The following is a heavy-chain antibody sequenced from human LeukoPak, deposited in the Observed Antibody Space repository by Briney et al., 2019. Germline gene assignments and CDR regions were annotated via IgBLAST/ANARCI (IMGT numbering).Heavy chain of an antibody. J-gene: IGHJ3*02. V-gene: IGHV4-59*08. Sequence: SETLSLTCTVSGGSISSYYWSWIRQPPGKGLEWIGYIYYSGSTNYNPSLKSRATISVDTSKNQFSLKLSSVTAADTAVYYCGRHRVLLWFGESNDAFDIWGQGTMVTVSS. D-gene: IGHD3-10*01. CDR1: GGSISSYY. CDR3: GRHRVLLWFGESNDAFDI. CDR2: IYYSGST.